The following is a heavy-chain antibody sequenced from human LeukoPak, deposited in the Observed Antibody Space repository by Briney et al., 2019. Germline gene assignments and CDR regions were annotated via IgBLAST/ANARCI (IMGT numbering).Heavy chain of an antibody. CDR2: IYTSGST. CDR3: ARDYCSGGSCYVGY. CDR1: GGSISSYY. J-gene: IGHJ4*02. D-gene: IGHD2-15*01. V-gene: IGHV4-4*07. Sequence: SETLSLTCTVSGGSISSYYWSWIRQPAGKGLEWIGRIYTSGSTNYNPSLKSRVTMSVDTSKNQFSLKLSFVTAADTAVYYCARDYCSGGSCYVGYWGQGTLVTVSS.